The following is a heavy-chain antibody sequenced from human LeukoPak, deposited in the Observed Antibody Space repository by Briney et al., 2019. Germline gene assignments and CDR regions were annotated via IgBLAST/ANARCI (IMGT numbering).Heavy chain of an antibody. Sequence: PSETLSLTCTVSGVSISSGDYYWSWIRQPPGEGLEWIGYIYYSGSTYYNPSLKSRVTISVDTSKNQFSLKLSSVTAADTAVYYCAREGMIVPDAFDIWGQGTMVTVSS. CDR2: IYYSGST. CDR3: AREGMIVPDAFDI. J-gene: IGHJ3*02. V-gene: IGHV4-30-4*01. D-gene: IGHD3-22*01. CDR1: GVSISSGDYY.